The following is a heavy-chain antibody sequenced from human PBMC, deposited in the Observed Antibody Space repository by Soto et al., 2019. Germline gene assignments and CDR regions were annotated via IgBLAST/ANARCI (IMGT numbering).Heavy chain of an antibody. Sequence: GESLKISCKGSGYSFTSYWIGWVRQMPGKGLEWMGIIYPGDSDTRYSPSFQGQVTISADKSISTAYLQWSSLRASDTAMYYCARHGSISSPYYYYYGMDVWGQGTTVTVSS. V-gene: IGHV5-51*01. CDR1: GYSFTSYW. J-gene: IGHJ6*02. CDR2: IYPGDSDT. D-gene: IGHD3-3*02. CDR3: ARHGSISSPYYYYYGMDV.